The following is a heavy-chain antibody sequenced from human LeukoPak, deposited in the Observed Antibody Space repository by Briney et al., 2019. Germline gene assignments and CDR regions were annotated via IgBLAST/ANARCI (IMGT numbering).Heavy chain of an antibody. Sequence: ASVKVSCKASGYTFTGYYMHWVRQAPGQGLEWMGWINPNSGGTNYAQKFQGRVTMTRDTSISTAYMELSRLRSDDTAVYYCARDRVDIVATTFAPRFDYWGQGTLVTVSS. CDR2: INPNSGGT. V-gene: IGHV1-2*02. D-gene: IGHD5-12*01. J-gene: IGHJ4*02. CDR1: GYTFTGYY. CDR3: ARDRVDIVATTFAPRFDY.